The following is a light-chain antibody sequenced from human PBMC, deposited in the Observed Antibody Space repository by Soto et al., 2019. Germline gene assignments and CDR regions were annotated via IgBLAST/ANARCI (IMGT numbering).Light chain of an antibody. CDR1: SSNIGAGQD. V-gene: IGLV1-40*01. J-gene: IGLJ1*01. CDR2: DSN. CDR3: QSYGTSLSGLYV. Sequence: QCGLTEPTSVSGAPGQRVTISCTWTSSNIGAGQDVHWYRQLPGAAPKFLISDSNNRASGVLDRFSVSKSGASASLAITGLRAEDQGDYFCQSYGTSLSGLYVFGTGTKVTVL.